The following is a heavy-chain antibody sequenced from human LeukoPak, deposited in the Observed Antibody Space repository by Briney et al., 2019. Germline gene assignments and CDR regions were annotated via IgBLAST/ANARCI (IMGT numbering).Heavy chain of an antibody. Sequence: PGGSLRLSCAASGFTFSSYEMNWVRQAPGKGLEWVSYISSSGSTIYYADSVKGRFTISRDNAKNTLYLQMNSLRAEDTAVYYCAREWELLPTFEYWGQGTLVTVSS. CDR1: GFTFSSYE. CDR3: AREWELLPTFEY. CDR2: ISSSGSTI. D-gene: IGHD1-26*01. J-gene: IGHJ4*02. V-gene: IGHV3-48*03.